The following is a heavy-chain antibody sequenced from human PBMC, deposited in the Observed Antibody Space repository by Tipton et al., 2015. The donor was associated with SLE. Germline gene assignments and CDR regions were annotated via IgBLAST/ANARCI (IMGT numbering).Heavy chain of an antibody. Sequence: LRLSCAVYGGSFSGYYWSWIRQPPGKGLEWIGEINHSGSTNYNPSLKSRVTISVDTSKNQFSLKLSSVTAADTAVYYCASPMAGYWGQGTLVTVSS. CDR1: GGSFSGYY. CDR2: INHSGST. V-gene: IGHV4-34*01. J-gene: IGHJ4*02. CDR3: ASPMAGY. D-gene: IGHD5-24*01.